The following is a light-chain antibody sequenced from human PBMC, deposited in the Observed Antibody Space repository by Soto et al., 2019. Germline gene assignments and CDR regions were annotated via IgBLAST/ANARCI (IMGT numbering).Light chain of an antibody. Sequence: EIVLTQSPATLSLSPGETATLSCRASQFFGSYLAWYQQRPGQAPRLLIYDASNRATDIPARFSGSGSGTDFTLPISSLEPEDFGVFYCQQRTNWLYTFGQGTKVEIK. CDR2: DAS. V-gene: IGKV3-11*01. CDR3: QQRTNWLYT. J-gene: IGKJ2*01. CDR1: QFFGSY.